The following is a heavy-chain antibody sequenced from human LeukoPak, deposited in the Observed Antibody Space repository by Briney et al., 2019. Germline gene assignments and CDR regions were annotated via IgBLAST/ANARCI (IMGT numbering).Heavy chain of an antibody. CDR2: ISAYNGNT. CDR1: GYNLTNYG. V-gene: IGHV1-18*01. J-gene: IGHJ4*02. D-gene: IGHD2-2*01. Sequence: GASVKVSCKASGYNLTNYGINWVRQAPGQGLEWMGWISAYNGNTNYAQKLQGRVTMTTDTSTSTAYMELRSLRSDDTAVYYCARGEPIVVVPAAMVSNDYWGQGTLVTVSS. CDR3: ARGEPIVVVPAAMVSNDY.